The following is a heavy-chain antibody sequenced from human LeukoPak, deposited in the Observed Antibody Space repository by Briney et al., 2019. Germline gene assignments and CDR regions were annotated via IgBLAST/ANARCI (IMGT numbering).Heavy chain of an antibody. CDR3: TRDGGSFCDFDY. Sequence: PGGSLRLSCAASGFTFSSYAMHWVRQAPGKGLEWVAVISYDGSNKYYADSVKGRFTTSRDNSKNTLYLQMNSLRAEDTAVYYCTRDGGSFCDFDYWGQGALVTVSS. CDR2: ISYDGSNK. J-gene: IGHJ4*02. CDR1: GFTFSSYA. V-gene: IGHV3-30-3*01. D-gene: IGHD1-26*01.